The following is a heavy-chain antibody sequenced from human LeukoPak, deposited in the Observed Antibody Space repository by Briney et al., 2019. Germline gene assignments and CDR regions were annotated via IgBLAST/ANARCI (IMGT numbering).Heavy chain of an antibody. Sequence: PSETLSLTCTVSGGSISSSYWSWIRRPPGKGLEWIAYIHNNGESNYNPSLKSRVTISIDTSKNHLSLNLNSVTAADTAVYYCTRGSTGQFDPWGQGTLVTVSS. J-gene: IGHJ5*02. V-gene: IGHV4-4*09. CDR2: IHNNGES. CDR1: GGSISSSY. CDR3: TRGSTGQFDP. D-gene: IGHD2-2*01.